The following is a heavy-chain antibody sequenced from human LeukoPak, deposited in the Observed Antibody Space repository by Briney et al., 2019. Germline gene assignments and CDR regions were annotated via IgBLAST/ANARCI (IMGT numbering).Heavy chain of an antibody. D-gene: IGHD4-17*01. CDR3: AKRRVDDYGDRILDY. Sequence: QSGGSLRLSCAASGFTFSNYAMGWVRQAPGKGLEWVSGVSGSGTSTHYADSVKGRFTISRDNSKNTLYLQMNSLRAEDTAVYYCAKRRVDDYGDRILDYWGQGILVIVSS. J-gene: IGHJ4*02. CDR1: GFTFSNYA. CDR2: VSGSGTST. V-gene: IGHV3-23*01.